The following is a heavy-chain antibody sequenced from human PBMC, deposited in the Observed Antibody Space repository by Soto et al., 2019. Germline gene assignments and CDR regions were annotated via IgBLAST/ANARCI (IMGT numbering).Heavy chain of an antibody. D-gene: IGHD3-10*01. CDR3: ARESYGSGSYYTIDYYYGMDV. J-gene: IGHJ6*02. CDR1: GGSISSGAYY. Sequence: SETLSLTCTVSGGSISSGAYYWSWIRQPPGKGLEWIGYIYYSGSTYYNPSLKSRVTISVDTSKNQFSLKLSSVTAADTAVYYCARESYGSGSYYTIDYYYGMDVWGQGTTVT. CDR2: IYYSGST. V-gene: IGHV4-30-4*01.